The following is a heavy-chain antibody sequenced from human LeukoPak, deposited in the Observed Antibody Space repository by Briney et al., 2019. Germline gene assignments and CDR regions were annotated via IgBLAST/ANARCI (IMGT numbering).Heavy chain of an antibody. CDR2: ISSSSSTI. Sequence: PGGSLRLSCAASGFTFSSFGMNWVRQAPGQGLEWVSYISSSSSTIYYADSVKSRFTISRDNAKNSLHLQMNSLRDEDTAVYYCARDSSSSWYVSYGMDVWGQGTTVTVSS. CDR1: GFTFSSFG. J-gene: IGHJ6*02. V-gene: IGHV3-48*02. CDR3: ARDSSSSWYVSYGMDV. D-gene: IGHD6-13*01.